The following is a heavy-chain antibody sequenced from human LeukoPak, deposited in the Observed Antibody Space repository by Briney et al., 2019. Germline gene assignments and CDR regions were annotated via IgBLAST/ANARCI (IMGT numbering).Heavy chain of an antibody. D-gene: IGHD3-10*01. CDR3: ARGGTVRHSGIDY. Sequence: ASVKVSCKVSGYTLTELSMHWVRQAPGKGLEWMGGFDPEDGETIYAQKFQGRVTMTSDTSTATVYMELSSLKYDDTAVYYCARGGTVRHSGIDYWGQGTLVTVSS. CDR2: FDPEDGET. V-gene: IGHV1-24*01. CDR1: GYTLTELS. J-gene: IGHJ4*02.